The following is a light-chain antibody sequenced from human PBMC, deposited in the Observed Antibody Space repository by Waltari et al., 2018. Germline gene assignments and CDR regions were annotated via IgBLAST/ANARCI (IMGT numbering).Light chain of an antibody. CDR1: QSVGRS. V-gene: IGKV3-20*01. Sequence: SCSASQSVGRSLAWYQQKPGQAPRLLIYDAFTRATGIADRFSGSGSGTDFSLTISRLDPEDFAVYYCQMYVRLPVTFGQGTKVEIK. CDR3: QMYVRLPVT. CDR2: DAF. J-gene: IGKJ1*01.